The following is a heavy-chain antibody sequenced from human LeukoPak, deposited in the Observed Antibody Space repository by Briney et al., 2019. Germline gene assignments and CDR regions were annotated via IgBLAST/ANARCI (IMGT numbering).Heavy chain of an antibody. V-gene: IGHV4-59*01. CDR1: GGSISSYY. Sequence: PSETLSLTCTVSGGSISSYYWSWIRQPPGKGLEWIGYIYYSGSTNYNPSLKSRVTISVDTSKNQFSLKLSSVTAADTALYYCARGQDYGDYVDYWGQGTLVTVST. J-gene: IGHJ4*02. CDR3: ARGQDYGDYVDY. D-gene: IGHD4-17*01. CDR2: IYYSGST.